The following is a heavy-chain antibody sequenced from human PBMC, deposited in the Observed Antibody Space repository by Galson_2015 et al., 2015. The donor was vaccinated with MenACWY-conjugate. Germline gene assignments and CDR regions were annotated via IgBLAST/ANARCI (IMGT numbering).Heavy chain of an antibody. CDR1: GYTFTSYD. CDR3: ARGGDYDILTGRYYYYMDV. V-gene: IGHV1-8*01. D-gene: IGHD3-9*01. CDR2: MNPNSGNT. J-gene: IGHJ6*03. Sequence: QSGAEVKEPGTSVKVSCKASGYTFTSYDINWVRQATGQGLEWMGWMNPNSGNTGYAQKFQGRVTMTRNTSIGTAYMELSSLRSEDTAVYYCARGGDYDILTGRYYYYMDVWGKGTTVTVSS.